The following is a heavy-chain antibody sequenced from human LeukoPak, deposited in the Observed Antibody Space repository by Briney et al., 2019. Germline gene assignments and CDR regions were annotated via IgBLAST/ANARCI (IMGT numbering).Heavy chain of an antibody. Sequence: GALRPPCATPWITLSSYGMHRVRPAPGKGLEGGAVISYDGSNKYYADSVKGRFTISRDNSKNTLYLQMNSLRAEDTAVYYCAKDSCSSTSCYGDYWGQGTLVTVSS. CDR1: WITLSSYG. V-gene: IGHV3-30*18. D-gene: IGHD2-2*01. CDR3: AKDSCSSTSCYGDY. J-gene: IGHJ4*02. CDR2: ISYDGSNK.